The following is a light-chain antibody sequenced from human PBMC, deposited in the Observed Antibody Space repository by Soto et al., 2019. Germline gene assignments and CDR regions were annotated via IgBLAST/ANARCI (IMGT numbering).Light chain of an antibody. Sequence: EIVLTQSLATLSVSPGERATLSGLASQSVNINLAWYQQKPGQAPRLLIYDASNRATGIPDRFSASGSGTDFTLTISRLEPEDFAVYYCQQYISSPLTFGQGTMVDIK. CDR2: DAS. CDR1: QSVNIN. CDR3: QQYISSPLT. V-gene: IGKV3-20*01. J-gene: IGKJ1*01.